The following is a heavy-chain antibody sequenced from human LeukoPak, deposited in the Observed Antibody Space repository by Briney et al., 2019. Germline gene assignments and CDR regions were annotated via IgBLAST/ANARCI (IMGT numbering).Heavy chain of an antibody. CDR1: GGSISSTIYY. CDR2: IYYSGST. J-gene: IGHJ5*02. D-gene: IGHD4-11*01. V-gene: IGHV4-39*01. Sequence: PSETLSLTCTVSGGSISSTIYYWGWIRQPPGKGLEWIASIYYSGSTFYNPSLKSRVTISVDTSRNQFSLKLSSVTAADTAVYFCARHLHNDHGNPNWFDPWGQGTLVTVSS. CDR3: ARHLHNDHGNPNWFDP.